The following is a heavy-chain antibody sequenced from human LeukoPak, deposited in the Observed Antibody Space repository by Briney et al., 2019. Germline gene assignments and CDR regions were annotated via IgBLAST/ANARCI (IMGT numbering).Heavy chain of an antibody. D-gene: IGHD1-26*01. CDR2: IYYSGST. V-gene: IGHV4-39*01. CDR3: ARQGATLSDY. CDR1: GGSISSSSYY. J-gene: IGHJ4*02. Sequence: SETLSLTCTVSGGSISSSSYYWGWIRQPPGKGLEWIGSIYYSGSTYYNPSLKSRVTLSVDTSKNQFSLKLSSVTAADTAVYYCARQGATLSDYWGQGTLVTVSP.